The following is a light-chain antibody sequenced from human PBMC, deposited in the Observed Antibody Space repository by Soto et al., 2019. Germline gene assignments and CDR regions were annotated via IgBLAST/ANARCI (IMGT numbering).Light chain of an antibody. V-gene: IGLV1-40*01. CDR2: ADN. CDR1: NSNIGTGFH. J-gene: IGLJ2*01. Sequence: QTVVTQPPSVSGAPGQRVIISCTGTNSNIGTGFHVNWYQQLPGTAPRLLIYADNSRPSGVPDRFSGSKSDTSASLAITGLQSEDEADYYCAAWDDSLNGHVVFGGGTKLTVL. CDR3: AAWDDSLNGHVV.